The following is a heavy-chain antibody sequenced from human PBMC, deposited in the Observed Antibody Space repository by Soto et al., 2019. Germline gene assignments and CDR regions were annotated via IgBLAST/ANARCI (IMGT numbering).Heavy chain of an antibody. CDR2: IYYSGGT. J-gene: IGHJ6*02. CDR3: ARPGGSSSFWGYYYGMDV. D-gene: IGHD6-6*01. V-gene: IGHV4-39*01. Sequence: SETLSLTCTVSGGSISSSSYYWGWIRQPPGKGLEWIGSIYYSGGTYYNPSLKSRVTISVDTSKNQFSLKLSSVTAADTAVYYCARPGGSSSFWGYYYGMDVWGQGTTVTVSS. CDR1: GGSISSSSYY.